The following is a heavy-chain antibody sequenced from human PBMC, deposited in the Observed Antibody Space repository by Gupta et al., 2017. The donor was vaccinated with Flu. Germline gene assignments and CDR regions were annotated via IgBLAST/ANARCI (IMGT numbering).Heavy chain of an antibody. Sequence: EVQLVESGGGLVKPGGSLRLSCAASGFTFSNAWMSWVRQAPGKGLEWVGRIKSKTDGGTTDYAAPVKGRFTISRDDSKNTLYLQMNSLKTEDTAVYYCTTDSAHSITMIVVSDYWGQGTLVTVSS. J-gene: IGHJ4*02. CDR2: IKSKTDGGTT. D-gene: IGHD3-22*01. CDR1: GFTFSNAW. V-gene: IGHV3-15*01. CDR3: TTDSAHSITMIVVSDY.